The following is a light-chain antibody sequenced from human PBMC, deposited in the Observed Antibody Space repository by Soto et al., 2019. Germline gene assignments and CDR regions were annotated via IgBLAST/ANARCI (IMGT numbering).Light chain of an antibody. V-gene: IGKV3-15*01. J-gene: IGKJ1*01. CDR1: QSVSSSY. Sequence: EIVLTQSPGTLSLSPGERATLSFRASQSVSSSYLAWYQQKPGQAPRLLIYGASTRATDIPARFSGSGSGTEFTLTISSLQSEDFAVYYCQQYNNWPRTFGQGTKVDIK. CDR2: GAS. CDR3: QQYNNWPRT.